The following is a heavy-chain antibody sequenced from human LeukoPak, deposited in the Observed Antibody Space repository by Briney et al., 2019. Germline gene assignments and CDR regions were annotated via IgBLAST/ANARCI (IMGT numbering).Heavy chain of an antibody. CDR3: ARTIRYFDWLSYYFDY. CDR2: IYYSGST. J-gene: IGHJ4*02. V-gene: IGHV4-59*01. CDR1: GGSISSYY. D-gene: IGHD3-9*01. Sequence: PSETLSLTCTVSGGSISSYYWSWIRQPPGKGLEWIGYIYYSGSTNYNPSLKSRVTISVDTSKNQFSLKLSSVAAADTAVYYCARTIRYFDWLSYYFDYWGQGTLVTVPS.